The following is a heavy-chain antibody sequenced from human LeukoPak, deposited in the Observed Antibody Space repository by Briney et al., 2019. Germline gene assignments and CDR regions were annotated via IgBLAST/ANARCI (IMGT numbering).Heavy chain of an antibody. CDR1: GGSFSGYY. CDR3: ARQSALSKMDY. Sequence: SETLSLTCAVYGGSFSGYYWSWIRQPPGKGLEWIGEINHSGSTNYNPSLKSRVTISVDTSKNRFSLKLSSVTAADTAVYYCARQSALSKMDYWGQGTLVTVSS. CDR2: INHSGST. D-gene: IGHD2/OR15-2a*01. V-gene: IGHV4-34*01. J-gene: IGHJ4*02.